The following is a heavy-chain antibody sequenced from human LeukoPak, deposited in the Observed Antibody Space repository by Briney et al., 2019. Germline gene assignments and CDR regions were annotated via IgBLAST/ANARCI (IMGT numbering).Heavy chain of an antibody. CDR3: ARTYYYGSGTGGHFDY. V-gene: IGHV1-46*01. CDR1: GYTFTGYY. J-gene: IGHJ4*02. CDR2: INPSGGST. D-gene: IGHD3-10*01. Sequence: ASVKVSCKASGYTFTGYYMHWVRQAPGQGLEWMGIINPSGGSTSYAQKFQGRVTMTRDTSTSTVYMELSSLRSEDTAVYYCARTYYYGSGTGGHFDYWGQGTLVTVSS.